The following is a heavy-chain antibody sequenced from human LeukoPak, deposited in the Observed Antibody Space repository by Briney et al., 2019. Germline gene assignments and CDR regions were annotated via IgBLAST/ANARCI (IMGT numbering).Heavy chain of an antibody. D-gene: IGHD6-19*01. V-gene: IGHV3-66*01. CDR2: IYSGGST. Sequence: GGSLRLSCAASEFSVGSNYMTWVRQAPGKGLEWVSLIYSGGSTYYADSVKGRFTISRDNSKNTLYLQMNSLRVEDTAVYYCAKDSGWVLDYWGQGTLVTVSS. CDR3: AKDSGWVLDY. CDR1: EFSVGSNY. J-gene: IGHJ4*02.